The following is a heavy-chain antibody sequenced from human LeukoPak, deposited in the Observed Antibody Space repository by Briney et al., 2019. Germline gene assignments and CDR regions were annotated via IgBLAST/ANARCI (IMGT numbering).Heavy chain of an antibody. J-gene: IGHJ3*02. Sequence: PSGTLSLTCAVSGGSTSSSNWWSWVRQPPGKGLEWIGEIYHSGSTNYNPSLKSRVTISVDKSKNQFSLKLSSVTAADTAVYYCARDKGLSGYYPGAFDIWGQGTMVTVSS. CDR3: ARDKGLSGYYPGAFDI. D-gene: IGHD3-22*01. CDR1: GGSTSSSNW. V-gene: IGHV4-4*02. CDR2: IYHSGST.